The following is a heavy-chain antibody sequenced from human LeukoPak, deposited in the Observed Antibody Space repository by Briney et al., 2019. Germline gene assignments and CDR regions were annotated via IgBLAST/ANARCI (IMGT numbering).Heavy chain of an antibody. J-gene: IGHJ4*02. CDR1: GYTFTNYA. V-gene: IGHV1-3*04. Sequence: ASVKVSCKASGYTFTNYAIHRVRQAPGQRLEWMGWINTGNDNTKYSQEFQGRVTITRDTSASTAYMELSSLRSEDTTVYYCARRSGRYYDYWGQGTLVTVSS. CDR2: INTGNDNT. D-gene: IGHD1-26*01. CDR3: ARRSGRYYDY.